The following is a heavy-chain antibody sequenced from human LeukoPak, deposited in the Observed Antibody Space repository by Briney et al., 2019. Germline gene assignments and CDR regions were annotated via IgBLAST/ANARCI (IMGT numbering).Heavy chain of an antibody. D-gene: IGHD3-10*01. J-gene: IGHJ4*02. Sequence: GGSLRLSCAASGFTFSSYAMSWVRQAPGKGLEWVSGMSGSGDNTYYADSVKGRFTISRDNSKFTLYLQMNSLRAEDTALYYCAKERSTDRAWFGELLEWGQGNMVTVSS. CDR1: GFTFSSYA. CDR3: AKERSTDRAWFGELLE. CDR2: MSGSGDNT. V-gene: IGHV3-23*01.